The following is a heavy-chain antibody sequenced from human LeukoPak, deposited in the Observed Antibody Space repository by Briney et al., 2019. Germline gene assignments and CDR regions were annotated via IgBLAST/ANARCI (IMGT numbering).Heavy chain of an antibody. CDR3: ARLAVAGRPLGGWLDP. V-gene: IGHV3-21*01. J-gene: IGHJ5*02. CDR2: ISSSSSYI. CDR1: GFTFSSYE. D-gene: IGHD6-19*01. Sequence: AGGSLRLSCAASGFTFSSYEMNWVRQAPGKGLEWVSSISSSSSYIYYADSVKGRFTISRDNAKNSLYLQMNSLRAEDTAVYYCARLAVAGRPLGGWLDPWGQGTLVTVSS.